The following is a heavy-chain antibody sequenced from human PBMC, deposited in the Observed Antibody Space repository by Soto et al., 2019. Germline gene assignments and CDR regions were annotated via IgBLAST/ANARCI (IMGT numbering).Heavy chain of an antibody. CDR3: TRVSLLPVASY. D-gene: IGHD5-12*01. J-gene: IGHJ4*02. CDR1: GFTFRSSW. Sequence: EEQLVESGGGLVQPGGSLRLSCAPSGFTFRSSWMNWVRQAPGRGLEWVANIHPDGTATYYVDSVKGRFTISRDNAAKSLYLQMTSLTVEDTDIYYCTRVSLLPVASYWGQGTLVTVS. V-gene: IGHV3-7*01. CDR2: IHPDGTAT.